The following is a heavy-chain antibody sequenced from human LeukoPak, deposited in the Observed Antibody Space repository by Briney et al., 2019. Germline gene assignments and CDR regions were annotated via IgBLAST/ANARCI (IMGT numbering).Heavy chain of an antibody. CDR2: IYYSGST. D-gene: IGHD5-24*01. CDR1: GGSISSYY. J-gene: IGHJ6*02. V-gene: IGHV4-59*08. Sequence: SETLSLTCTVSGGSISSYYWSWIRQPPGKGLEWIGYIYYSGSTNYNPSLKSRVTISVDTSKNKFSLKLSSVTAADTAVYYCARCRDGYNCYGMDVWGQGTTVTVSS. CDR3: ARCRDGYNCYGMDV.